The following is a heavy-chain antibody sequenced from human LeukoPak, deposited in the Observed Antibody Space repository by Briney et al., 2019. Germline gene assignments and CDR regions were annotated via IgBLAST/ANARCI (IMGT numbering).Heavy chain of an antibody. CDR2: IYTSGST. V-gene: IGHV4-61*02. CDR3: ARGRLRGIVGATGAFDI. J-gene: IGHJ3*02. D-gene: IGHD1-26*01. CDR1: GGSISSSSYY. Sequence: SETLSLTCTVSGGSISSSSYYWGWIRQPAGKGLEWIGRIYTSGSTNYNPSLKSRVTMSVDTSKNQFSLKLSSVTAADTAVYYCARGRLRGIVGATGAFDIWGQGTMVTVSS.